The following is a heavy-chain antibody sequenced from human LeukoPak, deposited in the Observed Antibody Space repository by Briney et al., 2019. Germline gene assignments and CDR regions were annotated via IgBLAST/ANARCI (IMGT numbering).Heavy chain of an antibody. D-gene: IGHD3-22*01. Sequence: PGGPLRLSCVASGFTFSNYAMSWVRLAPGRGLEWVSVISGSGLTTFYADSVKGRFTISRDNSKNTLYLQMNSLRAEDAAVYYCASQTIRDSSGYYYNYLDSWGQGTLVTVSS. CDR1: GFTFSNYA. CDR2: ISGSGLTT. J-gene: IGHJ4*02. CDR3: ASQTIRDSSGYYYNYLDS. V-gene: IGHV3-23*01.